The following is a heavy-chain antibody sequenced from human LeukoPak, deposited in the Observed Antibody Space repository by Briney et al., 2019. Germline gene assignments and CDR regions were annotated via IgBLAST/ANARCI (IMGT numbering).Heavy chain of an antibody. CDR1: GFTFSDYY. D-gene: IGHD3-3*01. J-gene: IGHJ6*02. V-gene: IGHV3-11*04. Sequence: GGSLRLSCAASGFTFSDYYMSWVRQAPGKGLEWVSYVSKSGTTIYYADSVKGRFTFSRDNGKNSLYLQMNSLRAEDTAVYYCARESQSYYDFWSGFSDGMDVWGQGTTVTVSS. CDR2: VSKSGTTI. CDR3: ARESQSYYDFWSGFSDGMDV.